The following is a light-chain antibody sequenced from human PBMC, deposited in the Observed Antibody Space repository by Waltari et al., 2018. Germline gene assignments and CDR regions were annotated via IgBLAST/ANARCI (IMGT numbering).Light chain of an antibody. CDR3: QQYYSTPGYT. V-gene: IGKV4-1*01. CDR2: WAS. Sequence: DIVMTQSPDSLAVSLGERATINCKSSQSVLYSSNNKNYLAWYQQKPGQPPKLLIYWASTRESGVPDRFSGSGSGTDFTLTISSLQAEDEAVYYCQQYYSTPGYTFGQGTKLEIK. J-gene: IGKJ2*01. CDR1: QSVLYSSNNKNY.